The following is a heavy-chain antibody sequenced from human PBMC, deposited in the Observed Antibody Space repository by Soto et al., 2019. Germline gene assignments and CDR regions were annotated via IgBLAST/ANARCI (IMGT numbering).Heavy chain of an antibody. CDR3: AREVLSRTMVTTHFDY. CDR2: INAGNGNT. Sequence: ASVKVSCKASGYTFTSYAMHWVRQAPGQRLEWMGWINAGNGNTKYSQKFQGRVTITRDTSASTAYMELSSLRSEDTAVYYCAREVLSRTMVTTHFDYWGQGTLVTVSS. J-gene: IGHJ4*02. CDR1: GYTFTSYA. D-gene: IGHD4-17*01. V-gene: IGHV1-3*01.